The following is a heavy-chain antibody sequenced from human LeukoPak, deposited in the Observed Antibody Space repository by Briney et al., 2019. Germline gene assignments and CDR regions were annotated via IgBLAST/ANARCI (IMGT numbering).Heavy chain of an antibody. V-gene: IGHV4-39*01. D-gene: IGHD6-19*01. CDR2: IYYSGST. CDR1: GGSISSSSYY. J-gene: IGHJ3*02. Sequence: SETLSLTCTVSGGSISSSSYYWGWIRQPPGKGLEWIGSIYYSGSTCYNPSLKSRVTISVDTSKNQFSLKLSSVTAADTAVYYCARGAVAGGFLAFDIWGQGTMVTVSS. CDR3: ARGAVAGGFLAFDI.